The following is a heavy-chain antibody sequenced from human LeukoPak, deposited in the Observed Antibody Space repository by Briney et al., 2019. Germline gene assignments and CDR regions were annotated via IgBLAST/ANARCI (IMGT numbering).Heavy chain of an antibody. CDR3: ASGDSSGSFIDY. Sequence: PGGSLRLSCSASGFSFSSYTMTWVRQAPGKGPEWVSSISSSSSYIYYADSVKGRFTISRDNAKNSLYLQMNSLRAEDTAVYYCASGDSSGSFIDYWGQGTLVTVSS. CDR1: GFSFSSYT. J-gene: IGHJ4*02. CDR2: ISSSSSYI. D-gene: IGHD6-19*01. V-gene: IGHV3-21*01.